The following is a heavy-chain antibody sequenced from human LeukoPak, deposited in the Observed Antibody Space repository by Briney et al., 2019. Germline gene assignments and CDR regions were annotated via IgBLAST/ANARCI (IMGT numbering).Heavy chain of an antibody. D-gene: IGHD6-13*01. CDR1: GFTFNTYA. CDR2: IYSGGST. Sequence: GGSLRLSCAASGFTFNTYATHWIRQAPGKGLEWVSVIYSGGSTYYADSVKGRFTISRDNSKNTLYLQMNSLRAEDTAVYYCARSAAGTDLDYWGQGTLVTVSS. CDR3: ARSAAGTDLDY. J-gene: IGHJ4*02. V-gene: IGHV3-53*01.